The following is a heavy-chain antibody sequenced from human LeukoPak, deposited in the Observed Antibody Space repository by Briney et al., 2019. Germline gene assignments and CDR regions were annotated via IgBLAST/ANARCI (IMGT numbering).Heavy chain of an antibody. J-gene: IGHJ4*02. CDR3: ARRLNRWPFFVDY. CDR1: GGSVSSGSYY. V-gene: IGHV4-61*01. CDR2: IYYSGST. Sequence: SETLSLTCTVSGGSVSSGSYYWSWIRQPPGKGLEWIGYIYYSGSTNYNPSLKSRVTISVDTSKNQFSLKLSSVTAADTAVYYCARRLNRWPFFVDYWGQGTLVTVSS. D-gene: IGHD3-3*01.